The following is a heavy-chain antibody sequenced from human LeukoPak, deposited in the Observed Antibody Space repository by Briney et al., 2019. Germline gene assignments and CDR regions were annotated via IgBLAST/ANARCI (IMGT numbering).Heavy chain of an antibody. J-gene: IGHJ5*02. CDR3: AKDTTVTTFLLDP. CDR1: GFTFSSYG. V-gene: IGHV3-23*01. Sequence: GALRLSCAASGFTFSSYGMSWVRQAPGKGLEWVSAISGSGGSTYYADSVKGRFTISRDNSKNTLYLQMNSLRAEDTAVYYCAKDTTVTTFLLDPWGQGTLVTVSS. D-gene: IGHD4-17*01. CDR2: ISGSGGST.